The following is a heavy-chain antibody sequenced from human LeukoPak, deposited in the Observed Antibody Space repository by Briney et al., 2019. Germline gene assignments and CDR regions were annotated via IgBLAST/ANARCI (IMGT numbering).Heavy chain of an antibody. CDR2: INSLSGAT. CDR1: GYTFSGYY. J-gene: IGHJ4*02. D-gene: IGHD1-26*01. CDR3: ARGRGGATTGFDH. V-gene: IGHV1-2*02. Sequence: ASVKVSCNASGYTFSGYYMHWVRQAPGQGLESMGWINSLSGATNYASNFQGRVTFSRDNSISTAYMELTSLRSDDTAIYYCARGRGGATTGFDHWGQGTLVIVSS.